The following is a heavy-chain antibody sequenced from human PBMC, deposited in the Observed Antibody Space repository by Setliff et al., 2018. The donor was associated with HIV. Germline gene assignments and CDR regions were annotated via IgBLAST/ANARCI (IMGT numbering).Heavy chain of an antibody. CDR3: ARPLDSGSYPYDAFAF. CDR1: GFSISSRYY. J-gene: IGHJ3*01. V-gene: IGHV4-38-2*01. CDR2: IYHTGSS. D-gene: IGHD1-26*01. Sequence: SETLSLTCDVSGFSISSRYYWGWIRQSPGKGLEWIGNIYHTGSSYYNPSLNDRATISLDTSKNQFSLKLNSVTAADTAMYYCARPLDSGSYPYDAFAFWGLGTMVTVSS.